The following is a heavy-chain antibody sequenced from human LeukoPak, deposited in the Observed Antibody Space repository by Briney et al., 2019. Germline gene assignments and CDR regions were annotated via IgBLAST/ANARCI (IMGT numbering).Heavy chain of an antibody. V-gene: IGHV3-30*04. CDR1: GFTFSSYE. D-gene: IGHD1-20*01. J-gene: IGHJ4*02. CDR2: ISDDGSNK. CDR3: ARGKGNWCFDY. Sequence: GGSLRLSCAASGFTFSSYEMNWVRQAPGKGLEWVAVISDDGSNKYYADSVKGRFSISRDNSKNTLYLQMNSLRAEDTAVYYCARGKGNWCFDYWGQGTLVTVSS.